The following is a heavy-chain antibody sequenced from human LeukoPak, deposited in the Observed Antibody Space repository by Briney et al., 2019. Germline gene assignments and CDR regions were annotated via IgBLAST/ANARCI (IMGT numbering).Heavy chain of an antibody. J-gene: IGHJ6*02. CDR1: GFTFDDYA. Sequence: GGSLRLSCAASGFTFDDYAMHWVRQAPGKGLEWVSGISWNSGSIGYADSVKGRFTISRDNAKNSLYLQMNSLRAEDTALYYCAKAGAGYYYYGMDVWGQGTTVTVSS. D-gene: IGHD4-17*01. V-gene: IGHV3-9*01. CDR2: ISWNSGSI. CDR3: AKAGAGYYYYGMDV.